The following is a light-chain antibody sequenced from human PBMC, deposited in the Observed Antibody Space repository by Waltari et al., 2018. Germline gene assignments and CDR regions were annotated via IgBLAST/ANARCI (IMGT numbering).Light chain of an antibody. CDR3: QSYDDFDWI. J-gene: IGKJ4*01. V-gene: IGKV3-15*01. CDR2: GAS. CDR1: QSVSSN. Sequence: ELVMTQSPATLSVSPGERATLSCRASQSVSSNLAWSQQKPGQAPRLLIFGASTRATGIPARCSGSGSGTEFTLTISSLQPEDEADYYCQSYDDFDWIFGGGT.